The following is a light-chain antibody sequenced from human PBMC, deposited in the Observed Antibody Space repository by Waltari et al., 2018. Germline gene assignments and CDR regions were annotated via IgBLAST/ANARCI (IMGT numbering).Light chain of an antibody. Sequence: EIVMTQSPATLSVSPGERATLPCRASQSVSSNLAWYQQKPGQAPRLLICRASTRATGIPARFSGSGSGTEFTLTISSLQSEDFAVYYCQQYNNWPPYTFGQGTKLEIK. CDR3: QQYNNWPPYT. CDR1: QSVSSN. V-gene: IGKV3-15*01. CDR2: RAS. J-gene: IGKJ2*01.